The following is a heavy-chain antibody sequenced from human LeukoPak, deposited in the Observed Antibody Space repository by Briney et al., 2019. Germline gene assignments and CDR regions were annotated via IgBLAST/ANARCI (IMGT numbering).Heavy chain of an antibody. CDR2: INARGDT. CDR3: ARGQVPAARGYNWFDP. D-gene: IGHD2-2*01. V-gene: IGHV4-34*01. CDR1: GWSFNDYY. J-gene: IGHJ5*02. Sequence: SETLSLTCAVYGWSFNDYYWNWIRQPPGKGLEWIGEINARGDTNYNPSLKSRVNISVDTSKKQFSLRLTSTIAAGTALYYCARGQVPAARGYNWFDPWGQGTLVTVSS.